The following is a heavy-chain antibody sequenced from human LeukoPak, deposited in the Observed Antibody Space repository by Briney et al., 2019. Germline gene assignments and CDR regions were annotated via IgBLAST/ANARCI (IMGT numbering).Heavy chain of an antibody. CDR2: INHSGST. Sequence: KPAETLSLTCAVYGVSFSPYYGSWIRQPPGKGLEWIGEINHSGSTTYHPSLKSRVTISVDTSKTQFSLRLSSVTAADTAVYYCARGGFYCGGDCYVDYWGQGTLVTVSS. D-gene: IGHD2-21*02. J-gene: IGHJ4*02. CDR1: GVSFSPYY. V-gene: IGHV4-34*01. CDR3: ARGGFYCGGDCYVDY.